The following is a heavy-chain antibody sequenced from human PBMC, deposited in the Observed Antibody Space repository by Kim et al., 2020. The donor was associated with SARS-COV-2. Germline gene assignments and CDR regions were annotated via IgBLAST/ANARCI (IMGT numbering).Heavy chain of an antibody. V-gene: IGHV7-4-1*02. CDR1: GYTFISYA. J-gene: IGHJ6*03. D-gene: IGHD3-9*01. CDR2: INTNTGNP. Sequence: ASVKVSCKASGYTFISYAMNWVRQAHGQGLEWMGWINTNTGNPTYAQGFTGRFVFSLDTSVSTEYLQISSLKAEDTAVYYCARDPGVDWLFESHYYYYMDVWGKGTTVTVSS. CDR3: ARDPGVDWLFESHYYYYMDV.